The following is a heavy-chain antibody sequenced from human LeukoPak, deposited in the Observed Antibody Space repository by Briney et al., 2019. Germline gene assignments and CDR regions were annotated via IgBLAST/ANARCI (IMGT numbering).Heavy chain of an antibody. V-gene: IGHV1-18*01. D-gene: IGHD3-10*01. CDR2: ISAYNGNT. CDR1: GYTFTSYG. J-gene: IGHJ4*02. Sequence: ASVKVSCKASGYTFTSYGISWVRQAPGQGLEWMGWISAYNGNTNYAQKFQGRVTMTRNTSISTAYMELSSLRSEDTAVYYCARGRRSYYYGSGSYGNFDYWGQGTLVTVSS. CDR3: ARGRRSYYYGSGSYGNFDY.